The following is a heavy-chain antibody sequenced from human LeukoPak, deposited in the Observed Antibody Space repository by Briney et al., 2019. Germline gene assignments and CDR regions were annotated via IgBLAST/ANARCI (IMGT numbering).Heavy chain of an antibody. CDR1: GGSISSGGYY. Sequence: PSETLSLTCTVSGGSISSGGYYWGWIRQPPGKGLEWIGYIYHSGSTYYNPSLKSRVTISVDRSKNQFSLKLSSVTAADTAVYYCAREEIAAAYFDYWGQGTLVTVSS. V-gene: IGHV4-30-2*01. CDR2: IYHSGST. J-gene: IGHJ4*02. CDR3: AREEIAAAYFDY. D-gene: IGHD6-13*01.